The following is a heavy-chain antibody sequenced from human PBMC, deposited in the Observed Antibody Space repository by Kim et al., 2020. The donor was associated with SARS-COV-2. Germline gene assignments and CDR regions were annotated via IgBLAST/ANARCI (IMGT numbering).Heavy chain of an antibody. CDR1: GGSISSYY. J-gene: IGHJ6*02. CDR2: IYYSGST. V-gene: IGHV4-59*01. D-gene: IGHD3-10*01. CDR3: ARVLHCYGSGSYYYYYGMDV. Sequence: SETLSLTCTVSGGSISSYYWSWIRQPPGKGLEWIGYIYYSGSTNYNPSLKSRVTISVDTSKNQFSLKLSSVTAADTAVYYCARVLHCYGSGSYYYYYGMDVWGQGTTVTVPS.